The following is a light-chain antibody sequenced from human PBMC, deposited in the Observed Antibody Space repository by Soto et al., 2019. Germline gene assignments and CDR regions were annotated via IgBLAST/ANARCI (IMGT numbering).Light chain of an antibody. CDR1: SSNIGSDY. Sequence: QLVLTQPPSASGAPGQRVTISCSGSSSNIGSDYLYWYQQRPGTAPKLLIYTDNLRPSGVPDRFSGSKSGTSGSLAISGLRSEDEADYYCAAWHESLNSVVFGGGTQLTVL. V-gene: IGLV1-47*02. J-gene: IGLJ2*01. CDR2: TDN. CDR3: AAWHESLNSVV.